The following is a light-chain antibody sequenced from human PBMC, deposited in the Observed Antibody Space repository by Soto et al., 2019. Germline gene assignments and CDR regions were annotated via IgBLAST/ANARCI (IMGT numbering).Light chain of an antibody. CDR2: AAS. J-gene: IGKJ4*01. CDR3: QQRNSYPPT. Sequence: DIQLTQSPSFLSASAGDRVTITCRASQGTSSYLAWYQQKPGKAPKLLIYAASTLQSGVPSRFSGSGSGTEFTLPINSLQPEDFATDYCQQRNSYPPTFGGGTKVEIK. V-gene: IGKV1-9*01. CDR1: QGTSSY.